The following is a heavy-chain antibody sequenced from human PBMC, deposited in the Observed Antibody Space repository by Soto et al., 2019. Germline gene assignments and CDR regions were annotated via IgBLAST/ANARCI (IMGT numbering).Heavy chain of an antibody. J-gene: IGHJ5*02. CDR2: TYYRSKWYN. V-gene: IGHV6-1*01. Sequence: SQTLSLTCAISGDSVSSNSAAWNWIRQSPSRGLEWLGRTYYRSKWYNDYAVSVKSRVTISVDTSKNQFSLKLSSVTAADTAVYYCARWFDPWGQGTLVTVSS. CDR1: GDSVSSNSAA. CDR3: ARWFDP.